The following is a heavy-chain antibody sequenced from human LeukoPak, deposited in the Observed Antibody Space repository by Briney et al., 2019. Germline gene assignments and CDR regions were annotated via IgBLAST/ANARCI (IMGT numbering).Heavy chain of an antibody. D-gene: IGHD5-12*01. J-gene: IGHJ4*02. V-gene: IGHV3-49*04. CDR1: GFTFGDYA. CDR3: TRDPGYSGYDFVDY. Sequence: GGSLRLSCTASGFTFGDYAMSWVRQAPGKGLEWVGFIRSKAYGGTTEYAASVKGRFTISRDDSKSIAYLQMNSLKTEDTAVYCCTRDPGYSGYDFVDYWGQGTLVTVSS. CDR2: IRSKAYGGTT.